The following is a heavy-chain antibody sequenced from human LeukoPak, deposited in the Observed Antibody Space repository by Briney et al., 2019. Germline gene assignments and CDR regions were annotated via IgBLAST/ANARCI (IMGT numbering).Heavy chain of an antibody. J-gene: IGHJ6*02. V-gene: IGHV3-23*01. D-gene: IGHD2-2*01. CDR2: ISGSGGST. CDR1: GFTFSSYA. CDR3: AKDQGYCSSTSCPEHYYYYGMDV. Sequence: PGGSLRLSCAASGFTFSSYAMSWVRQAPGKGLEWVSAISGSGGSTYYADSVKGRFTISRDNSKNTLYLQMNSLRAEDTAVYYCAKDQGYCSSTSCPEHYYYYGMDVWGQGTTVTVSS.